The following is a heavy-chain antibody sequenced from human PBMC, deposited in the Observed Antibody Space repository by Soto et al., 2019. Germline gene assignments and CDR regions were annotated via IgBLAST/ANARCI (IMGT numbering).Heavy chain of an antibody. Sequence: GXSLRLSCAASGFTVSSNYMSWVSQAPGKGLEWVSVIYSGGSTYYADSVKGRFTISRDNSKNTLYLQMNSLRAEDTAVYYCAKGLYIAAAYFDYWGQGTLVTVSS. CDR1: GFTVSSNY. V-gene: IGHV3-53*01. D-gene: IGHD6-13*01. CDR3: AKGLYIAAAYFDY. J-gene: IGHJ4*02. CDR2: IYSGGST.